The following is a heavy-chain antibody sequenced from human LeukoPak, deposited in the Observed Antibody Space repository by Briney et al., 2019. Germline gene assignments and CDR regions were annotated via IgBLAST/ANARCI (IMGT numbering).Heavy chain of an antibody. CDR2: ICYSGST. D-gene: IGHD6-13*01. J-gene: IGHJ4*02. CDR1: GGSISSYY. Sequence: SETLSLTCTVSGGSISSYYWSWIRQPPGKGLEWIGYICYSGSTNYNPSLKSRVTISVDTSKNQFSLKLSSVTAADTAVYYCARDFPPAGLDYWGQGTLVTVSS. V-gene: IGHV4-59*01. CDR3: ARDFPPAGLDY.